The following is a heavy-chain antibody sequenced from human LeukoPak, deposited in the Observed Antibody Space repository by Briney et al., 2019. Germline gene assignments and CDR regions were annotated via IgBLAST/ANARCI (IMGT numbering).Heavy chain of an antibody. Sequence: GGSLRLSCAASGFTFSTYGMHWVRQAPGKGLEWVSFIRYVGINKYYADSVKGRFTISRDNSKNTLFLQMNSLRAEDTALYHCARDLGWFGELLYGPFDYWGQGTLVTVSS. J-gene: IGHJ4*02. CDR1: GFTFSTYG. CDR3: ARDLGWFGELLYGPFDY. D-gene: IGHD3-10*01. CDR2: IRYVGINK. V-gene: IGHV3-30*02.